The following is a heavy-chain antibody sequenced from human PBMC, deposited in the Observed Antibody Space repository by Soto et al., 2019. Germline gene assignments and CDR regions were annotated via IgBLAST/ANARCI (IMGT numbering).Heavy chain of an antibody. CDR3: ARHGGYYYYYYMDV. J-gene: IGHJ6*03. CDR2: IYYSGST. V-gene: IGHV4-59*08. Sequence: SETLSLTCTFSGCSISSYYWIWIRQPPGKGLEWIGYIYYSGSTNYNPSLKSRVTISVDTSKNQFSLKLSSVTAADTAVYYCARHGGYYYYYYMDVWGKGTTVTVSS. D-gene: IGHD3-16*01. CDR1: GCSISSYY.